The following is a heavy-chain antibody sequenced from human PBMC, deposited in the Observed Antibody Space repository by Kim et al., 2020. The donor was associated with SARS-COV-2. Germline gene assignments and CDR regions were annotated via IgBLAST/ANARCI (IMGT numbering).Heavy chain of an antibody. Sequence: GGSLRLSCAASGFTFSGSAIHWVRQASGKGLEWVGRIRSQANGDATAYAASLNGRFTISRDDSNNTAYLQMNNLKSEDTALYYCVRPRTDALNWFGPWGRGTLVTVSS. CDR2: IRSQANGDAT. D-gene: IGHD1-1*01. V-gene: IGHV3-73*01. CDR1: GFTFSGSA. J-gene: IGHJ5*02. CDR3: VRPRTDALNWFGP.